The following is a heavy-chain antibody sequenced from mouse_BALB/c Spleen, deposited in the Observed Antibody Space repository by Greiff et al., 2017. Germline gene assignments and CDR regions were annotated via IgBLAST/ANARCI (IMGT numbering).Heavy chain of an antibody. CDR2: IRSKSNNYAT. Sequence: EVQGVESGGGLVQPKGSLKLSCAASGFTFNTYAMNWVRQAPGKGLEWVACIRSKSNNYATYYADSVKDRFTISRDDSQSMLYLQMNNLKTEDTAMYYCVTYYDYSWFAYWGQGTLVTVSA. J-gene: IGHJ3*01. CDR1: GFTFNTYA. CDR3: VTYYDYSWFAY. V-gene: IGHV10-1*02. D-gene: IGHD2-4*01.